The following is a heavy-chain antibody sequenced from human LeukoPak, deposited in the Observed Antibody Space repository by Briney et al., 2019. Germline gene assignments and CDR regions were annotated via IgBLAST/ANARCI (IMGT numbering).Heavy chain of an antibody. V-gene: IGHV4-59*01. CDR1: GGSISSYY. D-gene: IGHD4-17*01. CDR2: IYYSGST. CDR3: ARGIYGDYSDY. J-gene: IGHJ4*02. Sequence: SETLSLTCTVSGGSISSYYWSWIRQPPGKGLKWIGYIYYSGSTNYNPSLKSRVTISVDTSKNQFSLKLSSVTAADTAVYYCARGIYGDYSDYWGQGTLVTVSS.